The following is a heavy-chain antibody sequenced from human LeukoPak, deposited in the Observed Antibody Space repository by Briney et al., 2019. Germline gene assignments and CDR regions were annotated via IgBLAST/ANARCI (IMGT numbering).Heavy chain of an antibody. J-gene: IGHJ4*02. Sequence: ASVKVSFKASGYTFTTYDINWVRQATGQGLEWMGWMNPNSGNTGYAQKFQGRVTMTRDTSISTAYLELSNLRSEDTAVYYCAAGEGATTGRFDYWGQGTLVTVSS. CDR3: AAGEGATTGRFDY. V-gene: IGHV1-8*01. CDR2: MNPNSGNT. CDR1: GYTFTTYD. D-gene: IGHD1-26*01.